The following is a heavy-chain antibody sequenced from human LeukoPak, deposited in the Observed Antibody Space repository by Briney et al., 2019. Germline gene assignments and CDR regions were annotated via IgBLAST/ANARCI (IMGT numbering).Heavy chain of an antibody. Sequence: GGSLRLSCAASGFTFSSYEMNWVRQAPGKGLEWVSYISSSSSTIYYADSVKGRFTISRDNAKNSLYLQMNGLRAEDTAVYYCARGPRGSYGYNYYYYMDVWGKGTTVTVSS. V-gene: IGHV3-48*03. CDR2: ISSSSSTI. CDR1: GFTFSSYE. D-gene: IGHD3-16*01. J-gene: IGHJ6*03. CDR3: ARGPRGSYGYNYYYYMDV.